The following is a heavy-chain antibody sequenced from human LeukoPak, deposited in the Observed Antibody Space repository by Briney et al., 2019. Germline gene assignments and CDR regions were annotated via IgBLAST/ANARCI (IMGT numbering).Heavy chain of an antibody. Sequence: GGSLRLSCAASGFTFSSYGMHWVRQAPGEGLEWVAVISYDGSNKYYADSVKGRFTISRDNSKNTLYLQMNSLRAEDTAVYYCAKEKRIAAAGRLNPTLDYWGQGTLVTVSS. CDR1: GFTFSSYG. D-gene: IGHD6-13*01. J-gene: IGHJ4*02. CDR2: ISYDGSNK. V-gene: IGHV3-30*18. CDR3: AKEKRIAAAGRLNPTLDY.